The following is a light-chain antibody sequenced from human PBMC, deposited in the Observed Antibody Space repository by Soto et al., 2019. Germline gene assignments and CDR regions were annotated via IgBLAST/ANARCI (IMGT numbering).Light chain of an antibody. CDR1: QTVRNNY. CDR2: DAS. J-gene: IGKJ5*01. CDR3: QQRSDSIT. V-gene: IGKV3D-20*02. Sequence: EVTLTQSLGTLSLSPGQRPTLSCRASQTVRNNYLAWYQQKPGQAPRLLIYDASSRATGIPDRFSGSGSGTEFTLTISSLRSEDFAVYYCQQRSDSITFGQGTLLE.